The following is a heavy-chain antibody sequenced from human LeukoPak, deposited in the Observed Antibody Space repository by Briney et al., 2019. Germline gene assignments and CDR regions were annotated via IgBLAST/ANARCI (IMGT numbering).Heavy chain of an antibody. Sequence: KPGGSLPLSCAASGFTFSSYSMNWVRQAPGKGLEWVSSISSGSSDIYYADSVKGRFTISRDNAKNSLYLQMNSLRAEDTAVYYCATTIRYGSGSYDAFDIWGQGTMVTVSS. J-gene: IGHJ3*02. CDR1: GFTFSSYS. D-gene: IGHD3-10*01. CDR2: ISSGSSDI. CDR3: ATTIRYGSGSYDAFDI. V-gene: IGHV3-21*01.